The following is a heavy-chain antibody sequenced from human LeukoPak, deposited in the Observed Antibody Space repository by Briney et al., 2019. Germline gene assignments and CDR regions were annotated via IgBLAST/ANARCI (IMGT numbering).Heavy chain of an antibody. CDR3: ARAYDILTGYYINNWFDP. CDR2: INPNSGGT. J-gene: IGHJ5*02. CDR1: GYTFTGYY. Sequence: GASVKVSCKASGYTFTGYYMHWVRQAPGQGLEWMGWINPNSGGTNYAQKLQGRVTMTTDTSTSTAYMELRSLRSDDTAVYYCARAYDILTGYYINNWFDPWGQGTLVTVSS. D-gene: IGHD3-9*01. V-gene: IGHV1-2*02.